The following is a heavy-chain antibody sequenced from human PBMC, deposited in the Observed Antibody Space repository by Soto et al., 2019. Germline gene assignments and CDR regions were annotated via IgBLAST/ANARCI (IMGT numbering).Heavy chain of an antibody. CDR3: ARPDYGADDAFDI. V-gene: IGHV4-61*08. Sequence: PSETLSLTCTVSGASINSGDYYWSWIRQPPGKGLEWIGYIYHSGSTNYNPSLESRVTMSVDTSKNQFSLKLSSVTAADTAVYYCARPDYGADDAFDIWGQGTMVTVSS. CDR1: GASINSGDYY. CDR2: IYHSGST. D-gene: IGHD4-17*01. J-gene: IGHJ3*02.